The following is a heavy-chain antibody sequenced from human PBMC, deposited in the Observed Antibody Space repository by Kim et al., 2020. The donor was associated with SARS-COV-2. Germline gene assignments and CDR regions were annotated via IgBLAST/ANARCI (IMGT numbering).Heavy chain of an antibody. D-gene: IGHD3-10*01. Sequence: YADSAKGRFTSSRDNARNALYLKMNSLRAEDTAVYYCARDLKSFVLDYWGQGTLVTVSS. V-gene: IGHV3-21*01. CDR3: ARDLKSFVLDY. J-gene: IGHJ4*02.